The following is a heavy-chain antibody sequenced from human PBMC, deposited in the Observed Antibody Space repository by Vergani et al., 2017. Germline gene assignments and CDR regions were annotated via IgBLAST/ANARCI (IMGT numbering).Heavy chain of an antibody. CDR1: GFILSDYW. D-gene: IGHD1-14*01. CDR2: IKEDGSDK. Sequence: EVQLVESGGGLVPFGGPLRLPCAASGFILSDYWMSWVRQAPGKGLEWVANIKEDGSDKNYVDSVKGRFTISRDNAKKSLYLEMNSLRAEDTAVYYCARERLWGTTDVDNGCQGTLVTVSS. V-gene: IGHV3-7*01. J-gene: IGHJ4*02. CDR3: ARERLWGTTDVDN.